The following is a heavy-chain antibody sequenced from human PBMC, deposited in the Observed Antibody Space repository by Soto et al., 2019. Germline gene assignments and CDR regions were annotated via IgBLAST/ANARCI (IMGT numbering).Heavy chain of an antibody. Sequence: SGPTLVNPTQTLTLTCTFSGFSLSTSGMCVSWIRQPPGKALEWLALIDWDDDKYYSTSLKTRLTISKDTSKNQVVLTMTNMHPADTAKYYCTRIKSQWEQLCGEWSYYYGMGVWGQVTTVTAAS. V-gene: IGHV2-70*01. CDR2: IDWDDDK. CDR1: GFSLSTSGMC. CDR3: TRIKSQWEQLCGEWSYYYGMGV. D-gene: IGHD1-26*01. J-gene: IGHJ6*01.